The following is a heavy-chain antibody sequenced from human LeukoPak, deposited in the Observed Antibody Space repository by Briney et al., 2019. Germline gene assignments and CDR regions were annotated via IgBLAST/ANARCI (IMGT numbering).Heavy chain of an antibody. D-gene: IGHD3-9*01. CDR1: GFTFSNAW. V-gene: IGHV3-23*01. CDR2: ISGSGGST. Sequence: GGSLRLSCAASGFTFSNAWMSWVRQAPGKGLEWVSAISGSGGSTYYADSVRGRYAISRDNAKNTVYLQMTSLRAEDTAVYYCASRYDNDAHYKYFQYWGQGTLVTVSS. CDR3: ASRYDNDAHYKYFQY. J-gene: IGHJ1*01.